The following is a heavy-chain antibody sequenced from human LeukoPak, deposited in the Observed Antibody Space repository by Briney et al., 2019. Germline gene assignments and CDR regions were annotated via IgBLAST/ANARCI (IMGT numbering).Heavy chain of an antibody. CDR3: ARGGYSYGPSSY. V-gene: IGHV3-53*01. CDR2: IYSGGST. Sequence: GGSLRLSCAASGFTVSSNYMSWVRQAPGKGLEWVSVIYSGGSTYYADSVKGRFTISRDNAKNSLYLQMNSLRAEDTAVYYCARGGYSYGPSSYWGQGTLVTVSS. J-gene: IGHJ4*02. D-gene: IGHD5-18*01. CDR1: GFTVSSNY.